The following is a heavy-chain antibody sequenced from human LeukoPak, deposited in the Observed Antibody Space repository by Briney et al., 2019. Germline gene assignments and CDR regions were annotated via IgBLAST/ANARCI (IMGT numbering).Heavy chain of an antibody. V-gene: IGHV1-69*05. CDR3: ARGYCSSTSCYTMDHWFDP. J-gene: IGHJ5*02. CDR1: GGTFSSYA. CDR2: IIPIFATA. D-gene: IGHD2-2*02. Sequence: SVKVSCKASGGTFSSYAISWVRQAPGQGLEWMGGIIPIFATANYAQKFQGRVTITTDESARTAYMELSSLRSEDTAVYYCARGYCSSTSCYTMDHWFDPWGQGTLVTVSS.